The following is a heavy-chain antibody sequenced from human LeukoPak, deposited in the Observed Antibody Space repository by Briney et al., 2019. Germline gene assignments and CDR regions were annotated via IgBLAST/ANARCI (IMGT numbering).Heavy chain of an antibody. CDR2: FDPEDGET. J-gene: IGHJ4*02. V-gene: IGHV1-24*01. Sequence: ASVKVSCKVSGYTLTELSMHWVRQAPGKGLEWMGGFDPEDGETIYAQKFQGRVTMTEDTSTDTAYMELSSLRSEDTAVYYCARDWGVGSYTSVDYWGQGTLVTVSS. CDR1: GYTLTELS. D-gene: IGHD1-26*01. CDR3: ARDWGVGSYTSVDY.